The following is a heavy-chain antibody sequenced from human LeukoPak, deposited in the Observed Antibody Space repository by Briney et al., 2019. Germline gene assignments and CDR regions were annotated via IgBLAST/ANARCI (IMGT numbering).Heavy chain of an antibody. V-gene: IGHV1-18*01. CDR1: GYTFTSYG. Sequence: ASVKVSCKASGYTFTSYGISWVRQAPGQGLEWMGWISAYNGNTNYAQKLQGRVTMTTDTSTSTAYMELSRLRSDDTAVYYCARSPVGSSWYVIWGQGTLVTVSS. J-gene: IGHJ4*02. D-gene: IGHD6-13*01. CDR3: ARSPVGSSWYVI. CDR2: ISAYNGNT.